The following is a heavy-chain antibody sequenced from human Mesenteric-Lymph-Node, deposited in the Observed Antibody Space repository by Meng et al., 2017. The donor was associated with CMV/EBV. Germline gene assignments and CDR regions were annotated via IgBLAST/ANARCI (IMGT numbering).Heavy chain of an antibody. Sequence: FVRYAISWVRQAPGQGLEWMGWIIPIFGTANYAQKFQGRVTITADESTSTAYMELSSLRSEDTAVYYCARDGKGIAAAGTPHWYFDLWGRGTLVTVSS. J-gene: IGHJ2*01. D-gene: IGHD6-13*01. CDR1: FVRYA. V-gene: IGHV1-69*01. CDR3: ARDGKGIAAAGTPHWYFDL. CDR2: IIPIFGTA.